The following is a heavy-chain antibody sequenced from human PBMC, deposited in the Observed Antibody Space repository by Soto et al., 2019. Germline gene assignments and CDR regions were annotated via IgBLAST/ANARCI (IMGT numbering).Heavy chain of an antibody. Sequence: EVQLVETGGGLIQPGGSLRLSCAVSGITVSSIYMTWVRQAPGKWLEWVSVIYSEGTTYYADSVKGRFTISRDNSKNTLYLQMNSLRAEDTAVYYCARDPLGYSYGLYYNYGMDVWGQGTTVTVSS. J-gene: IGHJ6*02. V-gene: IGHV3-53*02. CDR3: ARDPLGYSYGLYYNYGMDV. CDR1: GITVSSIY. CDR2: IYSEGTT. D-gene: IGHD5-18*01.